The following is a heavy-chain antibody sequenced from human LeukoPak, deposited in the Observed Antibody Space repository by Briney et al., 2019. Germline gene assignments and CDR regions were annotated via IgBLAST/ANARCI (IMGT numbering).Heavy chain of an antibody. Sequence: SGTLSLTCAVSGGSISSSNWWSWVRQPPGKGLEWIGEIYHSGSTNYNPSLKSRVTISVDKSKNQFSLKMSSVTAADTAVYYCARVASRGIHLWPFDYWGQGTLVTVSS. J-gene: IGHJ4*02. CDR1: GGSISSSNW. V-gene: IGHV4-4*02. CDR3: ARVASRGIHLWPFDY. CDR2: IYHSGST. D-gene: IGHD5-18*01.